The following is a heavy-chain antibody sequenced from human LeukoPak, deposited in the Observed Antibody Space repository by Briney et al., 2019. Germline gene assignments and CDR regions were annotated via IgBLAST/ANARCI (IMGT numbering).Heavy chain of an antibody. Sequence: PSETLSLTCAVSGYSISSGYYWGWIRQPPGKELEWIGSIYHSGSTYYNPSLKSRVTMSVDTSKNQFSLKLSSVTAADTAVYYCARDTITMVRGVIILFDYWGQGTLVTVSS. CDR3: ARDTITMVRGVIILFDY. CDR1: GYSISSGYY. V-gene: IGHV4-38-2*01. J-gene: IGHJ4*02. D-gene: IGHD3-10*01. CDR2: IYHSGST.